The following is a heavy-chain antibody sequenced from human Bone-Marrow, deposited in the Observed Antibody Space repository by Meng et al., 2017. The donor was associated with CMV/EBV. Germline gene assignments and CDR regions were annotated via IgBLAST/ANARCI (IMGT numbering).Heavy chain of an antibody. J-gene: IGHJ4*02. CDR2: IKSKTDGGTT. D-gene: IGHD1-26*01. CDR1: SVSTAW. V-gene: IGHV3-15*01. CDR3: TTESRYTGSRVPDY. Sequence: SVSTAWMSWVRQAPGKGLEWVGRIKSKTDGGTTDSAAPVKGRFIISRDDSKNTLYLQMNSLKIEDTAVYCCTTESRYTGSRVPDYWGQGTLVTVSS.